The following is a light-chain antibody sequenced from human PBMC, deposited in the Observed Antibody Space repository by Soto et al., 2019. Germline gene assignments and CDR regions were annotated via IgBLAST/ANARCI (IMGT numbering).Light chain of an antibody. CDR2: DVN. J-gene: IGLJ2*01. V-gene: IGLV2-14*03. Sequence: QAALTQPASVSGSPGQSITISCTGTSSDIGAYNFVSWYQQQSGKAPKLMLYDVNIRPSGVSNRFSGSKSGNTASLTISGLQAEDEADYYCTSWTTGTTRIFGGGTKVTVL. CDR1: SSDIGAYNF. CDR3: TSWTTGTTRI.